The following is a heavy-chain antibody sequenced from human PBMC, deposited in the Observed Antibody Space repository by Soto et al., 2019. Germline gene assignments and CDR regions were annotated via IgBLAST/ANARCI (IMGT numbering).Heavy chain of an antibody. CDR2: ISRSGTNI. CDR3: AKGITDTGGYYYYSMDV. V-gene: IGHV3-11*01. J-gene: IGHJ6*02. CDR1: GFSFSDSY. D-gene: IGHD2-15*01. Sequence: PGGSLRLSCAASGFSFSDSYMTWIRQAPGKGLGWMSYISRSGTNIYYADSVKGRFTISRDNAQSSLHLQVNSLRAEDTAVYYYAKGITDTGGYYYYSMDVWGQGTAVTVSS.